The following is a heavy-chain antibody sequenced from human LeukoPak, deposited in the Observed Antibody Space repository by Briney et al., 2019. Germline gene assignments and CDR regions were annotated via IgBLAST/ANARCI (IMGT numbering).Heavy chain of an antibody. CDR3: ARNPRHQNSNYYYYYGMDV. V-gene: IGHV4-59*12. CDR1: GASISSYY. J-gene: IGHJ6*02. D-gene: IGHD2-2*01. Sequence: PSETLSLICTVSGASISSYYWSWIRQPPGKGLEWIGDIYYSGSIKYNPSLKSRVTISVDTSKNQFSLKLSSVTAADTAVYYCARNPRHQNSNYYYYYGMDVWGQGTTVTVSS. CDR2: IYYSGSI.